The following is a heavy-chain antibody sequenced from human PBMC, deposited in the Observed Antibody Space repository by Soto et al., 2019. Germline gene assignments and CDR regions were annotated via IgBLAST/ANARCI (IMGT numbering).Heavy chain of an antibody. CDR3: ARANEALGYCSGGSCYPYVGDAFDI. J-gene: IGHJ3*02. CDR1: GYTFTSYD. Sequence: ASVKVSCKASGYTFTSYDINWVRQATGQGLEWMGWMNPNSGNTGYAQKFQGRVTMTRNTSISTAYMELSSLRSEDTAVYYCARANEALGYCSGGSCYPYVGDAFDIWG. V-gene: IGHV1-8*01. CDR2: MNPNSGNT. D-gene: IGHD2-15*01.